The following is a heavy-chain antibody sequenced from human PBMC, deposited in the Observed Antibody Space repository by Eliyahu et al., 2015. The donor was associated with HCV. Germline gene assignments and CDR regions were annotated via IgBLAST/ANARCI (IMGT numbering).Heavy chain of an antibody. CDR1: GFSLSTSGVG. Sequence: QITLKESGPTLVKPTQTLTLTCTFSGFSLSTSGVGVGWIRQPPGKALEWLALIYWDDDKAFRPTPESRLTITKDTSKNQVVLTMTNMDPVDTATYYCAHRGRLGELSPPWFDYWGQGTLVTVSS. CDR2: IYWDDDK. J-gene: IGHJ4*02. CDR3: AHRGRLGELSPPWFDY. D-gene: IGHD3-16*02. V-gene: IGHV2-5*02.